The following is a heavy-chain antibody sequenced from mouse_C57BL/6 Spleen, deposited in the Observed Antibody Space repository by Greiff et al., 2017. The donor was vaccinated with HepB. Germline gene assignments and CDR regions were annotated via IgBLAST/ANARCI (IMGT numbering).Heavy chain of an antibody. CDR3: ARRPHYYGSSPAWFAY. CDR2: ISYDGSN. Sequence: EVKLQESGPGLVKPSQSLSLTCSVTGYSITSGYYWNWIRQFPGNKLEWMGYISYDGSNNNNPSLENRISITRDTSKNQFFLKLNSVTTEDTATYYCARRPHYYGSSPAWFAYWGQGTLVTVSA. D-gene: IGHD1-1*01. V-gene: IGHV3-6*01. J-gene: IGHJ3*01. CDR1: GYSITSGYY.